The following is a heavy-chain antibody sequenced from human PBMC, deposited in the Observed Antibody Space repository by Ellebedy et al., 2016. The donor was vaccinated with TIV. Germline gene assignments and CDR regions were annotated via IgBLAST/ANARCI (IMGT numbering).Heavy chain of an antibody. CDR3: ARGEKSATWAYYDFWSGYLGFDY. CDR1: GFTFSSYW. CDR2: IKQDGSEK. J-gene: IGHJ4*02. V-gene: IGHV3-7*01. Sequence: GGSLRLXCAASGFTFSSYWMSWVRQAPGKGLEWVANIKQDGSEKYYVDSVKGRFTISRDNAKNSLYLQMNSLRAEDTAVYYCARGEKSATWAYYDFWSGYLGFDYWGQGTLVTVSS. D-gene: IGHD3-3*01.